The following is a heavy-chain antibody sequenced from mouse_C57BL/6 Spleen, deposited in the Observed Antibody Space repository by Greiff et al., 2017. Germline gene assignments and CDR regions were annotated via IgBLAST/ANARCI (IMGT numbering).Heavy chain of an antibody. CDR2: IWSGGST. Sequence: QVQLKQSGPGLVQPSQSLSITCTVSGFSLTSYGVHWVRQSPGKGLEWLGVIWSGGSTDYNAAFISRLSISKDNSKSQVFFKMNSLQADDTAIYYCARVMGYDGAWFAYWGQGTLVTVSA. D-gene: IGHD2-2*01. CDR3: ARVMGYDGAWFAY. CDR1: GFSLTSYG. V-gene: IGHV2-2*01. J-gene: IGHJ3*01.